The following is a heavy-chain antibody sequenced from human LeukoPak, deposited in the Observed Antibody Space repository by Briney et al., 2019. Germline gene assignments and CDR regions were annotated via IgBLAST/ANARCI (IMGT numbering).Heavy chain of an antibody. CDR3: ARGGLWEVVPAAIGY. V-gene: IGHV1-18*01. J-gene: IGHJ4*02. D-gene: IGHD2-2*01. CDR2: ISAYNGNT. Sequence: GASVKVPCKTSGYTFTSYGISWVRQAPGQGLEWMGWISAYNGNTNYAQKLQGRVTMTTDTSTSTAYMELRSLRSDDTAVYYCARGGLWEVVPAAIGYWGQGTLVTVSS. CDR1: GYTFTSYG.